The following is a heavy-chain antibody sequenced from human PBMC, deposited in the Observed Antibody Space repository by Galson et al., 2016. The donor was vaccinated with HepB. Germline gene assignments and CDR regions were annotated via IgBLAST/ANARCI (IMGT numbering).Heavy chain of an antibody. V-gene: IGHV5-10-1*01. J-gene: IGHJ6*02. CDR2: IDPSDSFT. Sequence: QSGAEVKKPGESLRISCEGSASSFTDYWITWVRQMPGKGLEWMGRIDPSDSFTNYNPSFQGRVTISVDKPLSTAYLQWCSLKASDTAIYFCAKYHCGGGECHSYNRNGMDVWGQGTTVTVSS. D-gene: IGHD2-21*01. CDR3: AKYHCGGGECHSYNRNGMDV. CDR1: ASSFTDYW.